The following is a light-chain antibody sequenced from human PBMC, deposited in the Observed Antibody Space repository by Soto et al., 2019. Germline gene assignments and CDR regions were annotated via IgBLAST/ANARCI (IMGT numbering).Light chain of an antibody. J-gene: IGKJ4*01. CDR2: GAS. CDR1: QSVSSSH. V-gene: IGKV3-20*01. Sequence: IVLTQSPGTLCLSPGERAPLSCRASQSVSSSHLAWYQQKPGQAPRLLIYGASSRATGIPDRFSGSGSGTDFALTISRLEPEDFVVYYCLQYGSSPPLTFGGETKVDIK. CDR3: LQYGSSPPLT.